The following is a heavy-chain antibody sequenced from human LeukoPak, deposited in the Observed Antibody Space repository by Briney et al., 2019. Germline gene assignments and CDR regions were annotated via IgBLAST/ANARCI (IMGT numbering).Heavy chain of an antibody. V-gene: IGHV1-46*01. CDR1: GYTFTGYY. J-gene: IGHJ4*02. CDR3: ARDREGRDYFDY. CDR2: INPSGGSP. Sequence: ASVKVSCKASGYTFTGYYMHWVRQAPGQGLEWMGIINPSGGSPIYAQKFQGRVTMTRDTSTSTVYMELSSLRSEDTAVYYCARDREGRDYFDYWGQGTLVTVSS. D-gene: IGHD1-26*01.